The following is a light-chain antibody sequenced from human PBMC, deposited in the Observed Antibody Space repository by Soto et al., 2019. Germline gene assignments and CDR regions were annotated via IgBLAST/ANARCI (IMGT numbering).Light chain of an antibody. J-gene: IGKJ1*01. Sequence: EIVLAQSPGTLSLSPGERVTLSCRASQSVDINLAWYQQKPGQAPRLLIYGASTRATDMSGTFSGRGSGTEFTLTISNLRPEDFAVYYCQQYRSWPRTFGQGTKVDIK. V-gene: IGKV3-15*01. CDR3: QQYRSWPRT. CDR2: GAS. CDR1: QSVDIN.